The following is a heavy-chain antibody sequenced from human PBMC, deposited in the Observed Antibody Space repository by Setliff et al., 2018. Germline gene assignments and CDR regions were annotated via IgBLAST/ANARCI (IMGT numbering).Heavy chain of an antibody. Sequence: PGGSLRLSCTASGLSYINDWVSWVRQAPGKGLEWLASINPHGSEKYYADSVKGRFTISRDNAKNSLSLQMNSLRVEDTAVYYCFGAGTCSYWGQGTLVTVSS. CDR3: FGAGTCSY. V-gene: IGHV3-7*01. J-gene: IGHJ4*02. D-gene: IGHD3-10*01. CDR2: INPHGSEK. CDR1: GLSYINDW.